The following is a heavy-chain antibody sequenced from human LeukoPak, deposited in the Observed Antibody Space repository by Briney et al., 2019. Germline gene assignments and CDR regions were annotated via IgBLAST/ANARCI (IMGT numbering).Heavy chain of an antibody. V-gene: IGHV1-24*01. CDR2: FDPEDGET. CDR3: ARDPSNTSGWYIYFDY. D-gene: IGHD6-19*01. J-gene: IGHJ4*02. CDR1: GYTLTELS. Sequence: ASVKVSCKVSGYTLTELSMHWVRQAPGKGLEWMGGFDPEDGETIYAQKFQGRVTMTEDTSTDTAYMELSSLRSDDTAVYYCARDPSNTSGWYIYFDYWGQGTLVTVSS.